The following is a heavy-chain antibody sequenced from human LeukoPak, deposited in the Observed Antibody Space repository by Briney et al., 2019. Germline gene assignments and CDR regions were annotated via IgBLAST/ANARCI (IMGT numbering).Heavy chain of an antibody. CDR3: ATRSVMDV. V-gene: IGHV3-21*01. Sequence: GGSLRLSWLASGFSFNFYHMNWVRQAPGKGLEWVSSISGDSYDIYYADSVKGRFTISRDNAKNSLFLQMNSLGVEDTAVYFCATRSVMDVWGQGTTVTVSS. CDR1: GFSFNFYH. CDR2: ISGDSYDI. J-gene: IGHJ6*02.